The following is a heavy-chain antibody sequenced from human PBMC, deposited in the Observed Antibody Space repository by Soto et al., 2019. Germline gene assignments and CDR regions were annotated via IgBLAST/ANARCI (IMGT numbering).Heavy chain of an antibody. CDR1: GGTFRTYT. J-gene: IGHJ3*02. V-gene: IGHV1-69*08. CDR3: ARDNYPVVVLVAPVVGAFDI. Sequence: QVQLVQSGGEVKKPGSSVKVSCSVSGGTFRTYTFSWVRQAPGQGLEWMGSIIPLLGITNYAQKFQGRVTIIADKSKNTAYMELSSLTSEDTDIFYCARDNYPVVVLVAPVVGAFDIWGQGTMVIVSS. CDR2: IIPLLGIT. D-gene: IGHD2-15*01.